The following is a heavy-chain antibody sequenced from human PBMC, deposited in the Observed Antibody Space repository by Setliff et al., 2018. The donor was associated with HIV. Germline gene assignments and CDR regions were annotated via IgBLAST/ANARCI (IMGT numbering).Heavy chain of an antibody. CDR1: GGSISSGSYY. Sequence: SETLSLTCTVSGGSISSGSYYWSWIRQPAGKGLEWIGRIYTSGSTNYNPSLRSRVTISVDTSKNQFSLKLSSVTAADTAVYYCARGGSGSPFDYWGQGTLVTVSS. CDR2: IYTSGST. D-gene: IGHD1-26*01. CDR3: ARGGSGSPFDY. J-gene: IGHJ4*02. V-gene: IGHV4-61*02.